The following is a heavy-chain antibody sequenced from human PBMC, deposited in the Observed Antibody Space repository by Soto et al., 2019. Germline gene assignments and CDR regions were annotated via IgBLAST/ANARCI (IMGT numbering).Heavy chain of an antibody. V-gene: IGHV3-15*07. CDR3: AKGGRNSIAVAVNFDY. CDR1: AFTFSNAW. J-gene: IGHJ4*02. CDR2: IKSKTDGGTT. D-gene: IGHD6-19*01. Sequence: PGGSLRLSCAASAFTFSNAWMNWVRQAPGKGLEWVGRIKSKTDGGTTDYAAPVKGRFTISRDNAKNSLYLQMNSLRAEDTALYYCAKGGRNSIAVAVNFDYWGQGTLVTVSS.